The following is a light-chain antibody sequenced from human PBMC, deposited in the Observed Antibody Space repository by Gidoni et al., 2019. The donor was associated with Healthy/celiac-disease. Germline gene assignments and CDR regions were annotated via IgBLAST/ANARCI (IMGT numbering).Light chain of an antibody. V-gene: IGKV3-15*01. CDR2: GAS. CDR3: QQYNNWPPLT. CDR1: QSVSSN. J-gene: IGKJ4*01. Sequence: EIVMTQSPATLSVSPGERATLSCRASQSVSSNVAWYQQKPGQAPRLLIYGASTRATGIPARCSGSGSGTEFTLTISSLQSEDFAVYYCQQYNNWPPLTFGGGTKVEIK.